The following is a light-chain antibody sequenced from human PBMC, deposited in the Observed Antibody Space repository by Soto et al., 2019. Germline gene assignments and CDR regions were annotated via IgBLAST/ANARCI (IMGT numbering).Light chain of an antibody. CDR2: DAS. J-gene: IGKJ1*01. CDR3: QQYNSYSGT. Sequence: DIQMTQSPSTLSASVGDRVTITCRASQSISSWLAWYQQKPGKAPKLLIYDASSLESGVPSRFSGSGSGTECTLTISSLQPDDVATYYCQQYNSYSGTFGQGTKVDIK. CDR1: QSISSW. V-gene: IGKV1-5*01.